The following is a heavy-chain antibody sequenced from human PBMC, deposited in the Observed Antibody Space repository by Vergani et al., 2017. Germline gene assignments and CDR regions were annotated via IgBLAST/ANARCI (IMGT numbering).Heavy chain of an antibody. CDR3: ARGETRTDWFDP. J-gene: IGHJ5*02. Sequence: QVQLHESGPGLVKPSQTLSLTCTVSGGSITSGSFYWTWIRPTAERRLEWMGRVYPSGTTNYNPSLNGRVTIFVDKSKNLLSLRLNSVTAADTAVYYCARGETRTDWFDPWGQGTLVTVSS. CDR1: GGSITSGSFY. D-gene: IGHD3/OR15-3a*01. V-gene: IGHV4-61*02. CDR2: VYPSGTT.